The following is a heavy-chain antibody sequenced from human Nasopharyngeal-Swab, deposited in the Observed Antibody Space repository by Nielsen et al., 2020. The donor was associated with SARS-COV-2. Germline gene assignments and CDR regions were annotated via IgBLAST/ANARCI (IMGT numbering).Heavy chain of an antibody. CDR2: IKQDGGEK. V-gene: IGHV3-7*01. J-gene: IGHJ4*02. Sequence: GESLKISCAASGFTFNSYWMSWVRQAPGKGLEWVANIKQDGGEKNYVNSVKGRFTISRDNAKNSLYLQMNTLRAEDTAVYYCVRDVIATVTTPPDYWGQGTLVTVSS. D-gene: IGHD4-17*01. CDR3: VRDVIATVTTPPDY. CDR1: GFTFNSYW.